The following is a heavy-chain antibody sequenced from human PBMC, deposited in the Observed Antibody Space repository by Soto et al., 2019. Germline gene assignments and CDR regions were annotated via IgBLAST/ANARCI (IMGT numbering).Heavy chain of an antibody. D-gene: IGHD5-18*01. CDR2: VSGSGGST. J-gene: IGHJ4*02. Sequence: EVQLLESGGGLVQPGGSLRLSCAAAGCTFSSYAMSWVRQAPGKGLEWVSAVSGSGGSTYYADSVKGRFTNSRDNSKNTLYLQMNSLRAEDTAVYYCAKPGRVQLWLNYFDYWGQGTLVTVSS. CDR3: AKPGRVQLWLNYFDY. CDR1: GCTFSSYA. V-gene: IGHV3-23*01.